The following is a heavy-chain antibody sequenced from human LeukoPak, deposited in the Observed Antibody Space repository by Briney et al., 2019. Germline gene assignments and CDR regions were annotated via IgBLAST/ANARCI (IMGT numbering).Heavy chain of an antibody. CDR3: AHTDIAGNEFDY. Sequence: GPTLVKPTQTLTLTCTFTGFSLSTSGVGVGWIRQPPGKALEWLALIYWDDDKRYSPSLKSRLTITKDTSKNQVVLTMTNMDPVHTATYYCAHTDIAGNEFDYWGQGTLVTVSS. V-gene: IGHV2-5*02. J-gene: IGHJ4*02. D-gene: IGHD5-12*01. CDR2: IYWDDDK. CDR1: GFSLSTSGVG.